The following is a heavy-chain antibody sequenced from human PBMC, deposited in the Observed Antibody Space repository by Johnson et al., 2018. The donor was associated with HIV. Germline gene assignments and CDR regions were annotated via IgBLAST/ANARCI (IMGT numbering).Heavy chain of an antibody. D-gene: IGHD5-12*01. CDR3: AKSREWLRSTGIAFDI. V-gene: IGHV3-30*18. Sequence: QVKLVESGGGVVQPGRSLRLSCAASGFTFSSYGMHWVRQAPGKGLEWVAVISYDGSNKYYADSVKGRCTISRDNSKNTLYLQMNSLRAEDTAVYYCAKSREWLRSTGIAFDIWGQGTMVTVSS. CDR1: GFTFSSYG. CDR2: ISYDGSNK. J-gene: IGHJ3*02.